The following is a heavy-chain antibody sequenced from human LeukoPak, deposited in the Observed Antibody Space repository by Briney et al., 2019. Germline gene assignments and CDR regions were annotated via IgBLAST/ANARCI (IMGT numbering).Heavy chain of an antibody. D-gene: IGHD3-10*01. CDR3: ARLITMVRGVIIPPLGY. Sequence: ASVKVSCKASGYTLTGYYMHWVRQAPGQGLEWMGWINPNSGGTNYAQKFQGRVTMTRDTSISTAYMELSRLRSDDTAVYYCARLITMVRGVIIPPLGYWGQGTLVTVSS. V-gene: IGHV1-2*02. CDR1: GYTLTGYY. CDR2: INPNSGGT. J-gene: IGHJ4*02.